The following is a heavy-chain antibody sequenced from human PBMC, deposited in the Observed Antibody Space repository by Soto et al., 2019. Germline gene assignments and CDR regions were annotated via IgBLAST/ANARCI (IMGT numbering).Heavy chain of an antibody. Sequence: QVQLVQSGAEMRGPGSSVKVSCKASGGTFSSSAINWLRQAPGQGPEWMGGIIPTFGTANYIEKFRGRVTITADTSTSTAYMEVSSLTSEDTAMYFCARSETAGHRGFDIWGQGTMVTVSS. CDR3: ARSETAGHRGFDI. CDR2: IIPTFGTA. J-gene: IGHJ3*02. CDR1: GGTFSSSA. D-gene: IGHD6-19*01. V-gene: IGHV1-69*06.